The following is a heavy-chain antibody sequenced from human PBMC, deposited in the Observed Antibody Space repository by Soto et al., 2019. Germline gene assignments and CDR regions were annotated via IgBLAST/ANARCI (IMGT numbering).Heavy chain of an antibody. V-gene: IGHV4-30-4*01. J-gene: IGHJ6*02. Sequence: SETLSLTCTVSGGAISSGDYYWGWIRQPPGKGLEWIGYIFYSGSTYYNPSLKSRVTISVDTSKNQFSLKLSSVTAADTAVYYCARAKLNSNYRYYGMDVWGQGTTVTVSS. D-gene: IGHD4-4*01. CDR1: GGAISSGDYY. CDR2: IFYSGST. CDR3: ARAKLNSNYRYYGMDV.